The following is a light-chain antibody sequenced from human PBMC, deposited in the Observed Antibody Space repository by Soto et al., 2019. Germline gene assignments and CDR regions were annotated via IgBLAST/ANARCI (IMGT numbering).Light chain of an antibody. Sequence: VLTHPPSVSEAPRRRVTISCSGSSSNIGNNAVNWYQQLPGKAPKLLIYYDDLLPSGVSDRFSASKSGTSASLAISGLQSEDEADYHCAAWDDSLNGYVFGTGTKVTVL. CDR3: AAWDDSLNGYV. J-gene: IGLJ1*01. CDR1: SSNIGNNA. V-gene: IGLV1-36*01. CDR2: YDD.